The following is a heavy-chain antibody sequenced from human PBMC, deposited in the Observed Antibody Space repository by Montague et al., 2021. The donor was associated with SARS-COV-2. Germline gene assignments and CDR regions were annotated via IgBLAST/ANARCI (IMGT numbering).Heavy chain of an antibody. V-gene: IGHV6-1*01. CDR2: PYFRTKWYY. CDR1: GDSVSGLSPT. Sequence: CAISGDSVSGLSPTSDWLTYYPPSRLEFLCRPYFRTKWYYDYAVXVKSRMTISPDTSKNQFSLQLSSVTPEDRAVYYCARDPRYSLSWSFDYWGQGTLVTVSS. J-gene: IGHJ4*02. D-gene: IGHD6-13*01. CDR3: ARDPRYSLSWSFDY.